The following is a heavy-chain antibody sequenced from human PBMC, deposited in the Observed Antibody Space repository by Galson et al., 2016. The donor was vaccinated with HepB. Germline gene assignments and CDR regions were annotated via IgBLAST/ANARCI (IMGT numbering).Heavy chain of an antibody. Sequence: SLRLSCAASGLDFSDHWMTWVRQAPGKGLEWVGRIKSKRDGETTDFAGPVKGRFAISRDDSKSTLYLQMNSLRMEDTAVYYCTTDGRYVVTNPSIFWGQEALVTVSS. CDR2: IKSKRDGETT. D-gene: IGHD3-22*01. CDR1: GLDFSDHW. CDR3: TTDGRYVVTNPSIF. J-gene: IGHJ4*02. V-gene: IGHV3-15*07.